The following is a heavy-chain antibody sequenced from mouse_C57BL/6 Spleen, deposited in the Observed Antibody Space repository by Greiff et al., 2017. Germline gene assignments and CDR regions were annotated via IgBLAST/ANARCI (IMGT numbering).Heavy chain of an antibody. V-gene: IGHV14-4*01. CDR2: IDPENGDT. CDR3: TTLGDRGY. CDR1: GFNIKDDY. J-gene: IGHJ2*01. Sequence: EVKVVESGAELVRPGASVKLSCTASGFNIKDDYMHWVKQRPEQGLEWIGWIDPENGDTEYASKFQGKATITADTSSNTAYLQLSSLTSEDTAVYYCTTLGDRGYWGHGTTLTVSS.